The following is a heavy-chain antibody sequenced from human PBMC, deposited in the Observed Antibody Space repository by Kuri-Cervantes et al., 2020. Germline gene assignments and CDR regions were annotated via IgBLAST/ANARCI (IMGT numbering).Heavy chain of an antibody. V-gene: IGHV4-34*01. D-gene: IGHD6-19*01. J-gene: IGHJ4*02. CDR1: GGSFSGYY. CDR2: INHSGST. CDR3: ARDGPLTVAGPLDY. Sequence: SQTLSLTCAVYGGSFSGYYWSWIRQPPGKGLEWIGEINHSGSTNYNPSLKSRVTISVDTSKNQFSLKLSSVTAADTAVYYCARDGPLTVAGPLDYWGQGTLVTVSS.